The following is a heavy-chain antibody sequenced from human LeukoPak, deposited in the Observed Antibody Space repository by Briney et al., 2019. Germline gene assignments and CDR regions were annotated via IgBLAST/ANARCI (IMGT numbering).Heavy chain of an antibody. V-gene: IGHV1-8*03. J-gene: IGHJ2*01. CDR2: MNPNSGNT. D-gene: IGHD3-22*01. Sequence: ASVTVSCKASGYTFTSYDINWVRQATGQGLEWMGWMNPNSGNTGYAQKFQGRVTITRNTSISTAYMELSSLRSEDTAVYYCARTADSSGYYGYFDLWGRGTLVTVSS. CDR1: GYTFTSYD. CDR3: ARTADSSGYYGYFDL.